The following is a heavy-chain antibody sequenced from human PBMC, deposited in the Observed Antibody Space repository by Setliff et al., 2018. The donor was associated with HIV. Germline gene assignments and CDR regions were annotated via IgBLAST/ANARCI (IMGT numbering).Heavy chain of an antibody. D-gene: IGHD2-2*01. CDR2: IKQDGSEK. CDR1: GFTFSNYW. CDR3: ARANVVPPAAILGFDY. J-gene: IGHJ4*02. V-gene: IGHV3-7*03. Sequence: GGSLRLSCAASGFTFSNYWMSWVRQAPGKGLEWVANIKQDGSEKYYVDSVKGRFTISRDNAKNSLYLQMNSLRAEDTAVYYCARANVVPPAAILGFDYWGQGTLVTVSS.